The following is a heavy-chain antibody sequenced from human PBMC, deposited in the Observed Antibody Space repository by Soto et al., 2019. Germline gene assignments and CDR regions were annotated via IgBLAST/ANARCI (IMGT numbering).Heavy chain of an antibody. J-gene: IGHJ4*02. CDR3: ARGFQSISSGGSKIY. CDR2: MNPNSGNT. Sequence: ASVTVSCKASVYTFTSYDINWVRQATGQGLEWMGWMNPNSGNTGYAQKFQGRVTMTRNTSISTAYMELSSLRSEDTAVYYCARGFQSISSGGSKIYWGQGTLVTVSS. CDR1: VYTFTSYD. D-gene: IGHD3-16*02. V-gene: IGHV1-8*01.